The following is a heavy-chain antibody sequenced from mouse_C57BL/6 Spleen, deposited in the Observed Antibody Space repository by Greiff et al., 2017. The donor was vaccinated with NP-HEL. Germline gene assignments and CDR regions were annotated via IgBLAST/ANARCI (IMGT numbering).Heavy chain of an antibody. Sequence: EVKLVESGPELVKPGASVKIPCKASGYTFTDYNMDWVKQSHGKSLEWIGDINPNNGGTIYNQKFKGKATLTVDKSSSTAYMELRSLTSEDTAVYYCATFNWDYAMDYWGQGTSVTVSS. V-gene: IGHV1-18*01. J-gene: IGHJ4*01. CDR2: INPNNGGT. CDR1: GYTFTDYN. CDR3: ATFNWDYAMDY. D-gene: IGHD4-1*01.